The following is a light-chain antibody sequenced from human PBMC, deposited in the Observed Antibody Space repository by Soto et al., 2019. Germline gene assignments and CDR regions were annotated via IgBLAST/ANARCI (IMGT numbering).Light chain of an antibody. CDR2: ASS. CDR3: QQGYSSAIT. Sequence: DRQMPQSPASLSASVGQRVTITCRASQSIGNHVNWYQQTPGKAPKFLIYASSSLQSGVPSRFSGSGSGTDFTLTVNSLRPADFETYYCQQGYSSAITFGQGTRLEIK. J-gene: IGKJ5*01. V-gene: IGKV1-39*01. CDR1: QSIGNH.